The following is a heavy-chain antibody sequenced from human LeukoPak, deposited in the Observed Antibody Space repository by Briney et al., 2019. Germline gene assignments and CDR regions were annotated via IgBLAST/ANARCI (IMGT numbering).Heavy chain of an antibody. J-gene: IGHJ6*01. CDR1: GGSFSSYY. Sequence: SETLSLTCTVSGGSFSSYYWSWIRQPPGKGLEWIGYIYYSGSTNYNPSLKSRVTISVDTSKNQFSLKLSSVTAADTAVYYCWRQGYSNYGYYYYGMDVCGERTTVTLS. CDR3: WRQGYSNYGYYYYGMDV. CDR2: IYYSGST. D-gene: IGHD4-11*01. V-gene: IGHV4-59*01.